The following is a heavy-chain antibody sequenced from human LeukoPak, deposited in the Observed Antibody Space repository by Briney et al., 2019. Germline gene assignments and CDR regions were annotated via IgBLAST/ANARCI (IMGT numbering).Heavy chain of an antibody. Sequence: SETLSLTCTVSGGSISSSSYYWGWIRQPPGKGLEWIGSIYYSGTTYHNPSLKSRVTISVDTSKNQFSLKLSSATAADTAVYYCASMMPTNLYWYFDLWGRGTLVTVSS. CDR1: GGSISSSSYY. CDR3: ASMMPTNLYWYFDL. V-gene: IGHV4-39*01. CDR2: IYYSGTT. J-gene: IGHJ2*01. D-gene: IGHD5-24*01.